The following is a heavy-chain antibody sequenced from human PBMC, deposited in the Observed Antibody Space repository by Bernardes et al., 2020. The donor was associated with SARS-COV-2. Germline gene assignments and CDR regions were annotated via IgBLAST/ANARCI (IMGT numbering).Heavy chain of an antibody. CDR2: IKPDGSDK. V-gene: IGHV3-7*01. CDR1: GFTFSTYW. CDR3: ARPGRWQQPIDY. D-gene: IGHD1-1*01. Sequence: SLRLSFAASGFTFSTYWMTWLRRAPGKGLECVANIKPDGSDKYYVDSVKGRFTISRDNANNEVYLQMNNLRVEDTAVYFCARPGRWQQPIDYWGQGALVTVSS. J-gene: IGHJ4*02.